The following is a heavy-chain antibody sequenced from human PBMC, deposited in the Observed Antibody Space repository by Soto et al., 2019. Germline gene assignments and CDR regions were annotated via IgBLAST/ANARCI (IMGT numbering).Heavy chain of an antibody. V-gene: IGHV1-8*01. CDR3: ARDMGCSGGSCYGDY. CDR2: MNPNSGNT. Sequence: QVQLVQSGAEVKKPGASVKVSCKASGYTFTRYDINWVRQATGQGLEWMGWMNPNSGNTGYAQKFQGRVTMTRNTSLSTAYMELSSLRSEDTAVYYCARDMGCSGGSCYGDYWGQGTLVTVSS. CDR1: GYTFTRYD. D-gene: IGHD2-15*01. J-gene: IGHJ4*02.